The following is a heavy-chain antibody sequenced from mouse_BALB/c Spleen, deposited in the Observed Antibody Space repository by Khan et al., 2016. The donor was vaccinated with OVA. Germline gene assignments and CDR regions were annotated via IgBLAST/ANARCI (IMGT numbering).Heavy chain of an antibody. D-gene: IGHD2-1*01. CDR3: VRRIYCYAMDY. Sequence: EVQLVESGGGLVQPKGSLKLSCAASGFTFNTYAMNWVRQAPGKGLEWVARIRSKSNNYATYYADSVKDRFTISRDDSQSMLYLQMNNLKTEDTAMYYCVRRIYCYAMDYWGQGTSVTVSS. CDR1: GFTFNTYA. J-gene: IGHJ4*01. V-gene: IGHV10-1*02. CDR2: IRSKSNNYAT.